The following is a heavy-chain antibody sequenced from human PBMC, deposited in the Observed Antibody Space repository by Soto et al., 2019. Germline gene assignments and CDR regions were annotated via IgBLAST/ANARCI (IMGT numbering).Heavy chain of an antibody. CDR1: GGSISSYY. V-gene: IGHV4-4*07. J-gene: IGHJ6*02. CDR2: IYTSGST. CDR3: ARDGVRGPYCSSTGCYLPYYYGMDV. Sequence: PSETLSLTCTVSGGSISSYYWSWIRQPAGKGLEWIGRIYTSGSTNYNPSLKSRVTMSVDTSKNQFSLKLSSVTAADTAVYYCARDGVRGPYCSSTGCYLPYYYGMDVWGQGTTVTVSS. D-gene: IGHD2-2*01.